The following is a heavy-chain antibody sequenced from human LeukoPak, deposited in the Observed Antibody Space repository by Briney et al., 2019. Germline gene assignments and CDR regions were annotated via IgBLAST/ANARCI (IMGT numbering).Heavy chain of an antibody. D-gene: IGHD2-2*01. CDR3: AKDLLGYCSSTSCYYYNDAFDI. CDR2: ISGIGGST. Sequence: QPGGSLRLSCAASGSTISSYAMSGGRPPPGKGVGWGSAISGIGGSTYYANSVKGRFTISRDNSKNTLYLQMNSLRAEDTAVYYCAKDLLGYCSSTSCYYYNDAFDIWGQGTMVTVSS. V-gene: IGHV3-23*01. CDR1: GSTISSYA. J-gene: IGHJ3*02.